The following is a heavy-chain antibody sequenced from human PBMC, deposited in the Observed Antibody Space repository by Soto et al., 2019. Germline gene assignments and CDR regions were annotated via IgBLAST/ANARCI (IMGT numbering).Heavy chain of an antibody. J-gene: IGHJ4*02. Sequence: PGGSLRLSCAASGFTFRTSLMHLVRPGPGTGLVRAARIDDDGISTYYADSVKGRFTISRDNSKNTLYLQMNSLRAEDTAVYYCAKSSSSGYYSWYFDYWGQGTLVTVSS. CDR1: GFTFRTSL. D-gene: IGHD3-22*01. CDR2: IDDDGIST. V-gene: IGHV3-23*01. CDR3: AKSSSSGYYSWYFDY.